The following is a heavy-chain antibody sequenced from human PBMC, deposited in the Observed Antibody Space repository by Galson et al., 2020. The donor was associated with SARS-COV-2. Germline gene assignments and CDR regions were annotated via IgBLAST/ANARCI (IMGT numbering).Heavy chain of an antibody. Sequence: TGGSLRLSCAASGFTLSDHYMDWVRQAPGKGLEWVGRSRNKANSYTTEYAASVKGRFTISRDDSKNSLYLQMNSLKTEDTAVYYCAKIVLEFNSAYDTFEIWGQGTMVTVSS. V-gene: IGHV3-72*01. CDR3: AKIVLEFNSAYDTFEI. CDR2: SRNKANSYTT. D-gene: IGHD2-8*01. CDR1: GFTLSDHY. J-gene: IGHJ3*02.